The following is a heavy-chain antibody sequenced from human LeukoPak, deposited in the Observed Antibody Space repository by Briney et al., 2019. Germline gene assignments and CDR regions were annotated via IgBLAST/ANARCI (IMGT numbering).Heavy chain of an antibody. CDR1: GFTFSSYG. J-gene: IGHJ3*02. D-gene: IGHD2-15*01. CDR3: ARDGPKYCSGGSCLQPFDI. Sequence: GGSLRLSCAASGFTFSSYGMHWVRQAPGKGLEWVAVIWYDGSNKYYADSVKGRFTISRDNSENTLYLQMNSLRAEDTAVYYCARDGPKYCSGGSCLQPFDIWGQGTMVTVSS. CDR2: IWYDGSNK. V-gene: IGHV3-33*01.